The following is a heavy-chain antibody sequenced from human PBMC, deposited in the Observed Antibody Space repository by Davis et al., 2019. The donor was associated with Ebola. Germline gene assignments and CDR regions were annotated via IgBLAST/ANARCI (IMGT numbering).Heavy chain of an antibody. V-gene: IGHV4-34*01. J-gene: IGHJ4*02. D-gene: IGHD5-18*01. CDR3: ASPGRDTAMALDY. CDR2: INHSGST. CDR1: GGSFSGYY. Sequence: PSETLSLTCAVYGGSFSGYYWSWIRQPPGKGLEWIGEINHSGSTNYNPSLKSRVTISVDTSKNQFSLKLSSVTAADTAVYHCASPGRDTAMALDYWGQGTLVTVSS.